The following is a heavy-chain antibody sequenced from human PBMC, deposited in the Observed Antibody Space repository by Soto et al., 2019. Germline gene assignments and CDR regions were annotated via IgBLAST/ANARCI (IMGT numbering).Heavy chain of an antibody. CDR3: AKRRGGNPDDWFDP. Sequence: TLSLTCTVSGGSISSGGYYWSWIRQHPGKGLEWIGYIYYSGSTYYNPSLKSRVTISVDTSKNQFSLKLSSVTASDTAMYYCAKRRGGNPDDWFDPWGQGTLVTVSS. CDR2: IYYSGST. D-gene: IGHD2-15*01. V-gene: IGHV4-31*03. CDR1: GGSISSGGYY. J-gene: IGHJ5*02.